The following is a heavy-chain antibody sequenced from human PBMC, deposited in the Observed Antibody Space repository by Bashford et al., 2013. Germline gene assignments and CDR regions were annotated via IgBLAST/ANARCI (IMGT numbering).Heavy chain of an antibody. V-gene: IGHV1-2*02. Sequence: ASVKVSCKASGYTFTAYYTHWVRQAPGQGLEWMGWINPNSGDTNYAQKFQGRVTMTRDTSIGTAYMELSGLRSDDTAVYYCARVTTMVRSLDYWGQGTLVTVSS. CDR2: INPNSGDT. CDR1: GYTFTAYY. J-gene: IGHJ4*02. D-gene: IGHD3-10*01. CDR3: ARVTTMVRSLDY.